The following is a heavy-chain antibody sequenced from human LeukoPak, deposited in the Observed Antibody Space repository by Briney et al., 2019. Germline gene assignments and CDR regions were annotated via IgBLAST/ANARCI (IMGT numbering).Heavy chain of an antibody. CDR3: ARDPRWSGSLFDY. J-gene: IGHJ4*02. CDR2: ISSYNSNT. Sequence: AASVKVSCTASGYIFTSYGISWVRQAPGQGLEWMGWISSYNSNTNYAQKLQGRVTMTTDTSTSTAYMELRSLRSDDTAVYYCARDPRWSGSLFDYWGQGTLVTVSS. V-gene: IGHV1-18*01. D-gene: IGHD1-26*01. CDR1: GYIFTSYG.